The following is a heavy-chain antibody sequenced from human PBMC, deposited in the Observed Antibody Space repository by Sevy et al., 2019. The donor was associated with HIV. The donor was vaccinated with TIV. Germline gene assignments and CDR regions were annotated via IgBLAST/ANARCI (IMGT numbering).Heavy chain of an antibody. D-gene: IGHD2-21*01. V-gene: IGHV3-48*02. CDR3: VRDERAIASHFDY. CDR1: GFTLSSYT. CDR2: FDRTDIT. J-gene: IGHJ4*02. Sequence: GGSLRLSCEASGFTLSSYTMNWVRQSPEKGLEWVATFDRTDITHYADSVKGRFIISRDTAKNSLFLQMNSLRDDDTAMYFCVRDERAIASHFDYWGRRTLVTDSS.